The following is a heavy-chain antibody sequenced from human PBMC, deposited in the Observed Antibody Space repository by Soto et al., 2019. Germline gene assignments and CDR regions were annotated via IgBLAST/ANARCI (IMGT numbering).Heavy chain of an antibody. CDR1: GFTFSSYD. Sequence: EVQLVESGGGLVQPGGSLTLSCAASGFTFSSYDMHWVRQATGKGLEWVSVIGTAGDTYYPGSVKGRFTISRENAKNAXXXXXXXXXXXXXXXXXXXXXXXXXXXXXXXSXXYWGPGTVVTVSS. CDR3: XXXXXXXXXXXXXSXXY. CDR2: IGTAGDT. V-gene: IGHV3-13*04. J-gene: IGHJ4*02.